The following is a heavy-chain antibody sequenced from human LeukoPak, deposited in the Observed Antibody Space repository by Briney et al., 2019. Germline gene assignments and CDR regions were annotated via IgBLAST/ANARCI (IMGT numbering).Heavy chain of an antibody. V-gene: IGHV4-59*01. Sequence: TSETLSLTCTVSGGSINSFYWSWIRQPPGKGLEWIGYIYYSGSTNYNPSLKSRVTISVDTSKNQFPLKLSSVTAADTAVYYCARVGILVVPAADAFDIWGQGTMVTVSS. D-gene: IGHD2-2*01. CDR3: ARVGILVVPAADAFDI. CDR1: GGSINSFY. J-gene: IGHJ3*02. CDR2: IYYSGST.